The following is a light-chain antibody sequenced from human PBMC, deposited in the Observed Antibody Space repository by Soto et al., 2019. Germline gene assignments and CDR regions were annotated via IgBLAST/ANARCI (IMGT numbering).Light chain of an antibody. CDR1: QGISSY. CDR3: QQLNSYPIT. J-gene: IGKJ2*01. Sequence: DIQLTQSPSFLSASVGDRVTITCRASQGISSYLAWYQQKPGKAPKLLMSAASTLKSGVPSRISGSGSGTESPLTISHLQTEDFATYYCQQLNSYPITFGQGTKLEIK. CDR2: AAS. V-gene: IGKV1-9*01.